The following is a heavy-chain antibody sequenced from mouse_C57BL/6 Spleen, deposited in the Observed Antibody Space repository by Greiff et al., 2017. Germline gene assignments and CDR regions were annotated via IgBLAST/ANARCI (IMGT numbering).Heavy chain of an antibody. CDR1: GYTFTDYN. CDR2: INPNNGGT. CDR3: ARVDGDYAMDH. Sequence: EVQLQQSGPELVKPGASVKIPCTASGYTFTDYNMDWVKQSPGKSLEWIGDINPNNGGTIYNQKFKGKATLTVDKSYSTAYLELRSLTSEDTAVYDCARVDGDYAMDHWGQGTSVTVSS. V-gene: IGHV1-18*01. J-gene: IGHJ4*01. D-gene: IGHD1-1*02.